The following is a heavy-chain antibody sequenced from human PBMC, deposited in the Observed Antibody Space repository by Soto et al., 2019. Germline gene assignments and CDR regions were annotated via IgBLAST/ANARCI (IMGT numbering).Heavy chain of an antibody. CDR2: INHSGST. CDR3: ARGANTYRLLDY. D-gene: IGHD3-16*02. J-gene: IGHJ4*02. V-gene: IGHV4-34*01. CDR1: GGSFSGYY. Sequence: QVQLQQWGAGLLKPSETLSLTCAVYGGSFSGYYWSWIRQPPGKGLEWIGEINHSGSTNYNPSLKSRVTISVDTSKNQFSLKLSSVTAADTAVYYCARGANTYRLLDYWGQGTLVTVSS.